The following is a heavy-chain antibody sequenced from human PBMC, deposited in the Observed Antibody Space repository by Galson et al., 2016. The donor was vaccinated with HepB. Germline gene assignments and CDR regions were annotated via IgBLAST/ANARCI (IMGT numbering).Heavy chain of an antibody. Sequence: SLRLSCAVSGLTFSTCDMTWIRQAPGKGLEWVANINQDGSEKQYVDSVKGRFTISRDNAETSLYLQMTSLRVEDTAVYYCVRGRSIRERGWYWFDPWGQGTLVTVSS. J-gene: IGHJ5*02. CDR1: GLTFSTCD. D-gene: IGHD6-19*01. V-gene: IGHV3-7*04. CDR3: VRGRSIRERGWYWFDP. CDR2: INQDGSEK.